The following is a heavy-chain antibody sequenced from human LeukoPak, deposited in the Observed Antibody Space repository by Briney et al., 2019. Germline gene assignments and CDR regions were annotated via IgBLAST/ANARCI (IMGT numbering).Heavy chain of an antibody. V-gene: IGHV3-7*01. D-gene: IGHD3-9*01. J-gene: IGHJ4*02. Sequence: GGSLRLSCEASGFNIRNNWMSWVRLAPGKGLEYVANINQDEGQKYYVDSVKGRFAISKDTAKNSLNLQMNSLRAEDTGVYYCARDNYDIRGQGTLVTVSS. CDR2: INQDEGQK. CDR3: ARDNYDI. CDR1: GFNIRNNW.